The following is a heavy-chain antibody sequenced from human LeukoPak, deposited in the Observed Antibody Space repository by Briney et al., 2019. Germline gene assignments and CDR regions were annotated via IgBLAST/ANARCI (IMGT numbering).Heavy chain of an antibody. CDR1: GYTLTELS. V-gene: IGHV1-24*01. Sequence: ASVKVSCKVSGYTLTELSMHWVRQAPGKGLEWMGGFDPEDGETTYAQKFQGRVTMTEATDTAYMELSSLRSEDTAVYYCATVGSSYLHDAFDIWGQGTMVTVSS. J-gene: IGHJ3*02. D-gene: IGHD2-15*01. CDR2: FDPEDGET. CDR3: ATVGSSYLHDAFDI.